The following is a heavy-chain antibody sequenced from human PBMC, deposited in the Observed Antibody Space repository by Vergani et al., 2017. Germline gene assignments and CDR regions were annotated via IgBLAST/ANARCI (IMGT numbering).Heavy chain of an antibody. D-gene: IGHD6-19*01. J-gene: IGHJ6*02. Sequence: EVQLVQSGAEVTKPGESLRISCKGSGYSFTSYWISWVRQMPGKGLEWMGGIDPSVSYTNYSPSFQGHVTISADKSISTAYLQWSGLKASDTAMYYCARLRLVRGDVHIYSYCGMDGGGQGTSVTVSS. CDR1: GYSFTSYW. V-gene: IGHV5-10-1*03. CDR2: IDPSVSYT. CDR3: ARLRLVRGDVHIYSYCGMDG.